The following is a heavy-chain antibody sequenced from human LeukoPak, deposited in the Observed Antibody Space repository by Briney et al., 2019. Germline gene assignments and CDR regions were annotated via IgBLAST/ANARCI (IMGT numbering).Heavy chain of an antibody. D-gene: IGHD6-13*01. CDR1: GGSISTNY. V-gene: IGHV4-59*13. CDR3: ARYSSSTWLGFDY. J-gene: IGHJ4*02. Sequence: PSETLSLTCTVSGGSISTNYWSWIPQPPGKGLEWIGYIYYSGSTNYNPSLKSRVTISMDTSKSQFSLKLSSVTAADTAIYYCARYSSSTWLGFDYWGQGTLVTVSS. CDR2: IYYSGST.